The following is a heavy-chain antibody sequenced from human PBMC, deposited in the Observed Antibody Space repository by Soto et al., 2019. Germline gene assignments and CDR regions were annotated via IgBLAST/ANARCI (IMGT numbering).Heavy chain of an antibody. CDR2: IYYSGST. D-gene: IGHD5-18*01. CDR3: ASRGYSYGFSLGMDV. CDR1: GGSISSGGYY. Sequence: SETLSLTCTVSGGSISSGGYYWSWIRQHPGKGLEWIGYIYYSGSTYYNPSLKSRVAISVDTSKNQFSLKLSSVTAADTAVYYCASRGYSYGFSLGMDVWGQGTTVTVSS. J-gene: IGHJ6*02. V-gene: IGHV4-31*03.